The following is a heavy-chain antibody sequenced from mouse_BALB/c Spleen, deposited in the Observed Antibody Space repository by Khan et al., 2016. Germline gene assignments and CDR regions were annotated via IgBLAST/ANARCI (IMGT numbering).Heavy chain of an antibody. Sequence: EVELVESGGGLVKPGGSLKLSCAASGFTFSSYGMSWVRQTPEKRLEWVATISGGGSYTYYPDSVKGRFTISRDNAQNNLYLQMSSLRSEETALYYCARNYGSSYPDYWGQGTSVTVSS. D-gene: IGHD1-1*01. CDR2: ISGGGSYT. V-gene: IGHV5-9-2*01. J-gene: IGHJ4*01. CDR1: GFTFSSYG. CDR3: ARNYGSSYPDY.